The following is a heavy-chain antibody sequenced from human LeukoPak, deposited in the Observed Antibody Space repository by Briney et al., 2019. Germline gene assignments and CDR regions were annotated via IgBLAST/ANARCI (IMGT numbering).Heavy chain of an antibody. J-gene: IGHJ4*02. Sequence: GGSLRLSCAASGFTFSSYAMSWVRQAPGKGLEWVSAISGSGGSTYYADSVKGRFTISRDNSKNTLYLQMNSLRAEDTAVYCCAKDPGYCSGGSCYYFDYWGQGTLVTVSS. CDR1: GFTFSSYA. D-gene: IGHD2-15*01. CDR2: ISGSGGST. CDR3: AKDPGYCSGGSCYYFDY. V-gene: IGHV3-23*01.